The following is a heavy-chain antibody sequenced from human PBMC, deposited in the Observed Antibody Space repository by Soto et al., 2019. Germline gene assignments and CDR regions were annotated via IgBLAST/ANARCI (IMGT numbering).Heavy chain of an antibody. CDR3: ASSAGHPGDFFYYNGMDV. Sequence: PSETLSLTCAVYGGSFGAYYWSWVRQPPGKGLEWIGEIIHSESTKYNPSLKSRVTISVDTSKNQFSLKLSSVTAADTAVYYCASSAGHPGDFFYYNGMDVWGQGTTVTVSS. CDR2: IIHSEST. D-gene: IGHD3-10*01. V-gene: IGHV4-34*12. J-gene: IGHJ6*02. CDR1: GGSFGAYY.